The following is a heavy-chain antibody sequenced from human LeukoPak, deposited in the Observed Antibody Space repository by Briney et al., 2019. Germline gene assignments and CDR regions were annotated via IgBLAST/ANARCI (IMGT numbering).Heavy chain of an antibody. Sequence: PSETLSLTRPVSGGSLSSYHWSWIRQPPGTALEWIGYIYYSGSTNYHPSLKSRVTISVDTSKSQFSLKLSSVTAADTAVYYCARVRRYCTSGVCPTGFDPWGQGTLVTVSS. CDR3: ARVRRYCTSGVCPTGFDP. CDR1: GGSLSSYH. CDR2: IYYSGST. D-gene: IGHD2-8*01. V-gene: IGHV4-59*01. J-gene: IGHJ5*02.